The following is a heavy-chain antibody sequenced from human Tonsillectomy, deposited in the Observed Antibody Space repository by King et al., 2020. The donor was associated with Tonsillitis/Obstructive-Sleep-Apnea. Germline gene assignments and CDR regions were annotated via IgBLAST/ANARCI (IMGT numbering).Heavy chain of an antibody. CDR2: ISSSSSYT. V-gene: IGHV3-11*06. J-gene: IGHJ4*02. CDR3: ERSPAPLIVGADFDY. Sequence: QLVQSGGGLVKPGGSLRLSCAASGFTFSDYYMSWIRQAPGKGLEWVSYISSSSSYTNYADSVKGRFTIARDNAKNSLYLQMNSLRAEDTAVYYCERSPAPLIVGADFDYWGQGTLVTVSS. CDR1: GFTFSDYY. D-gene: IGHD1-26*01.